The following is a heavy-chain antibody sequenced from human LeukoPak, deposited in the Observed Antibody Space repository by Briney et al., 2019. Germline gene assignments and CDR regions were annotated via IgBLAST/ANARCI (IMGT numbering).Heavy chain of an antibody. V-gene: IGHV1-46*01. CDR2: INPSGGST. D-gene: IGHD2/OR15-2a*01. CDR3: ARGLSMSNYYYYMDV. Sequence: ASVKVSCKASGYTFTSYYMHWVRQAPGQGLEWVGIINPSGGSTSYAQKFQGRVTMTRDMSTSTVYMELSSLRSEDTAVYYCARGLSMSNYYYYMDVWGKGTTVTVSS. J-gene: IGHJ6*03. CDR1: GYTFTSYY.